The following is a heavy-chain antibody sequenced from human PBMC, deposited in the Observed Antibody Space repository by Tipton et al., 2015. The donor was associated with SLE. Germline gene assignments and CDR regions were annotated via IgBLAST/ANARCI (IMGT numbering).Heavy chain of an antibody. J-gene: IGHJ3*02. CDR2: ISSSGSTV. Sequence: TLSLTCAASGFTFSAYEMNWVRQAPGKGLEWVSYISSSGSTVYYADSVKGRFTISRDNAKNSLYLQMSSLRAEDTAVYYCAREDFGEAFDIWGQGTMVTVSS. V-gene: IGHV3-48*03. CDR1: GFTFSAYE. CDR3: AREDFGEAFDI. D-gene: IGHD2/OR15-2a*01.